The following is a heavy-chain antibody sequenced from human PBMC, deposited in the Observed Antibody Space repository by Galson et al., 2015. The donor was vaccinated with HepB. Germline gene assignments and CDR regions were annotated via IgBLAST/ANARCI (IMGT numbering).Heavy chain of an antibody. Sequence: GFTFSSYDMHWVRQATGKGLEWVSAIGTAGDTYYPGSVKGRFTISRENAKNSLYLQMNSLRAGDTAVYYCARGGGDAFDIWGQGTMVTVSS. CDR1: GFTFSSYD. CDR3: ARGGGDAFDI. CDR2: IGTAGDT. V-gene: IGHV3-13*04. D-gene: IGHD3-16*01. J-gene: IGHJ3*02.